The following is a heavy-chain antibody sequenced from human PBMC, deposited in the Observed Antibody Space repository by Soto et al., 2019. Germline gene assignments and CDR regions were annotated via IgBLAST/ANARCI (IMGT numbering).Heavy chain of an antibody. D-gene: IGHD3-3*01. J-gene: IGHJ4*02. CDR1: GFTFRSYA. CDR3: AKGPIFGVENIYDY. CDR2: MSGAGRSS. Sequence: DVQLLESGGDLVQPGGSLRLSCAASGFTFRSYAMSWVRQAPGKGLEWVSSMSGAGRSSYDADSVKGRFTISRDNSKNTLYLQMNNLRAEDTALYYCAKGPIFGVENIYDYWGQGTLVTVSS. V-gene: IGHV3-23*01.